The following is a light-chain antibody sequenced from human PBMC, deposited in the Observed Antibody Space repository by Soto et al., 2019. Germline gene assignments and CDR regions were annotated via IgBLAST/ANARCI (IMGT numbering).Light chain of an antibody. Sequence: DIQMTQSPASLSSYLLDIVTITCRASQGISNYLAWYQQKPGKVPKLLIYAASTLQSGVPSRFSGSGSGTDFTLTISSLQPEDVATYYCQKYNSAPRTFGQGTKVDIK. V-gene: IGKV1-27*01. CDR2: AAS. CDR1: QGISNY. CDR3: QKYNSAPRT. J-gene: IGKJ1*01.